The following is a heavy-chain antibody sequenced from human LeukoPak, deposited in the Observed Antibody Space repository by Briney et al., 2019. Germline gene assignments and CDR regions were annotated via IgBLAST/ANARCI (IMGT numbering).Heavy chain of an antibody. J-gene: IGHJ4*02. CDR2: IYHSGST. CDR3: ARGGYDSSGYYSIFPAY. D-gene: IGHD3-22*01. Sequence: SETLSLTCAVSGGSISSGGYSWSWIRQPPGKGLEWIGYIYHSGSTYYNPSLKSRVTISVDRSKNQFSLKLSSVTAADTAVYYCARGGYDSSGYYSIFPAYWGQGTLVTVSS. V-gene: IGHV4-30-2*01. CDR1: GGSISSGGYS.